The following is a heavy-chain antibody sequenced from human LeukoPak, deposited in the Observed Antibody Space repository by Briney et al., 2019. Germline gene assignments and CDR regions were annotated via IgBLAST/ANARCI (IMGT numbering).Heavy chain of an antibody. CDR1: GGSFSGYY. D-gene: IGHD2-15*01. Sequence: SETLSLTCAVYGGSFSGYYWNLIRQPPGKGLEWIGEINHSGSTNYNPSLKSRVTISVDTSKNQFSLKLSSATAADTAVYYCASEGSGPGTNWFDPWGQGTLDTVSS. CDR3: ASEGSGPGTNWFDP. V-gene: IGHV4-34*01. J-gene: IGHJ5*02. CDR2: INHSGST.